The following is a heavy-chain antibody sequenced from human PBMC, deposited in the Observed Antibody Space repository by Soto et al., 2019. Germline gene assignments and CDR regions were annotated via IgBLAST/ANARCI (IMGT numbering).Heavy chain of an antibody. V-gene: IGHV3-33*01. CDR1: GFTFSSYG. Sequence: QVQLVESGGGVVQPGRSLRLSCAASGFTFSSYGMHWVRQAPGKGLEGVAVIWYDGSNKYYADSVKGRFTISRDNSKNTLYLQMNSLRAEDTAVYYCARDRGYCTNGVCFYFDYWGQGTLVTVSS. D-gene: IGHD2-8*01. CDR2: IWYDGSNK. J-gene: IGHJ4*02. CDR3: ARDRGYCTNGVCFYFDY.